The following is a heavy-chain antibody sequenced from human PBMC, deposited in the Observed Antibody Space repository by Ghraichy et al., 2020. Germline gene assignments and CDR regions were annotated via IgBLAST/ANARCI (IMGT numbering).Heavy chain of an antibody. J-gene: IGHJ2*01. Sequence: ASVKVSCKASGYTFTSYGISWVRQAPGQGLEWMGWISAYNGNTNYAQKLQGRVTMTTDTSTSTAYMELRSLGSDDTAVYYWARTTMVRVARYFDLWGRGTLVTVSS. V-gene: IGHV1-18*01. CDR2: ISAYNGNT. CDR3: ARTTMVRVARYFDL. CDR1: GYTFTSYG. D-gene: IGHD3-10*01.